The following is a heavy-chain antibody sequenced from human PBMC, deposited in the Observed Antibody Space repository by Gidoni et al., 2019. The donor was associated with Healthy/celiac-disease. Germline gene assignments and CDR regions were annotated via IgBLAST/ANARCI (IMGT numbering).Heavy chain of an antibody. CDR1: GFTFSSYA. J-gene: IGHJ4*02. V-gene: IGHV3-23*01. D-gene: IGHD3-22*01. Sequence: EVQLLESGGGLVQPGGSLILSCAASGFTFSSYAMSWIRQAQGKGLDWGSAIRGSGGSTYYADSLKGRFTISRENSKNTLYLKMNSRRDEDTAVYYCAKDRDYDSSGCFDYWGQGTLVTVSS. CDR2: IRGSGGST. CDR3: AKDRDYDSSGCFDY.